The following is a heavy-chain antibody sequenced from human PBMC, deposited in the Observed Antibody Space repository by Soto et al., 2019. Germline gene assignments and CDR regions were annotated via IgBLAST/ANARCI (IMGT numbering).Heavy chain of an antibody. CDR3: ARNPLPRPYIAVAGTGYYGMDV. V-gene: IGHV3-30-3*01. Sequence: QVQLVESGGGVVQPGSSLRLSCAASGFTFSSYAMHWVRQAPGKGLEWVAVISYDGSNKYYADSVKGRFTISRDNSKNTLYLQMNSLRAEDTAVYYCARNPLPRPYIAVAGTGYYGMDVWGQGTTVTVSS. CDR2: ISYDGSNK. J-gene: IGHJ6*02. D-gene: IGHD6-19*01. CDR1: GFTFSSYA.